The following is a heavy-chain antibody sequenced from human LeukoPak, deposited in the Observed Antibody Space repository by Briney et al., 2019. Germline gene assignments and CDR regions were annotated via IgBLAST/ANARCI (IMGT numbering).Heavy chain of an antibody. CDR3: AREETYYDILTGYFPFPYFDY. J-gene: IGHJ4*02. D-gene: IGHD3-9*01. V-gene: IGHV4-59*12. Sequence: PSETLSLTCTVSGGSISSYYWSWIRQPPGKGLEWIGYIYYSGSTNYNPSLKSRVTISVDTSKNQFSLKLSSVTAADTAVYYCAREETYYDILTGYFPFPYFDYWGQGTLVTVSS. CDR1: GGSISSYY. CDR2: IYYSGST.